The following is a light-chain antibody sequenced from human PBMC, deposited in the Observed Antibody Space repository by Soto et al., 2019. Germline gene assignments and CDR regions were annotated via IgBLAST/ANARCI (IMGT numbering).Light chain of an antibody. CDR2: VAS. CDR3: QQSSSTPQT. Sequence: DIQMTQSPSTLSASVGDRVTITCRASQSISSWLAWYQQKPGKAPKLLINVASTLQSGVPSRFSGSGSGTDFTLAISSLQPEDFATYYCQQSSSTPQTFGGGTRLEIK. V-gene: IGKV1-39*01. J-gene: IGKJ5*01. CDR1: QSISSW.